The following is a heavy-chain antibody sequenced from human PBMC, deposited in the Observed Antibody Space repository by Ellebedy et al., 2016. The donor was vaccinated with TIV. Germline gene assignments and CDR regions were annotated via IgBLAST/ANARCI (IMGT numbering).Heavy chain of an antibody. J-gene: IGHJ6*02. CDR2: INSDGSST. V-gene: IGHV3-74*01. Sequence: PGGSLRLSCAASGFTFSSYWMHWVRQAPGKGLVWVSRINSDGSSTSYADSVKGRFTISRDNAKNSLYLQMNSLRDEDTAVYYCATISAVDYYYYGMDVWGQGTTVTVSS. CDR3: ATISAVDYYYYGMDV. CDR1: GFTFSSYW.